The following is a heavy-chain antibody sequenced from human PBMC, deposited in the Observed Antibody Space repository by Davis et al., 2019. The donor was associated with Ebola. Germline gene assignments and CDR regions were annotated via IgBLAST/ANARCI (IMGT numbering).Heavy chain of an antibody. CDR1: GGSVSSGSYY. D-gene: IGHD3-3*01. J-gene: IGHJ3*02. Sequence: MPSETLSLTCTVSGGSVSSGSYYWSWIRQPPGKGLEWIGYIYYSGSTNYNPSLKSRVTISVDTSKNQFSLKLSSVTAADTAVYYCARGSLRFLEWLYYHDAFDIWGQGTMVTVSS. CDR3: ARGSLRFLEWLYYHDAFDI. V-gene: IGHV4-61*01. CDR2: IYYSGST.